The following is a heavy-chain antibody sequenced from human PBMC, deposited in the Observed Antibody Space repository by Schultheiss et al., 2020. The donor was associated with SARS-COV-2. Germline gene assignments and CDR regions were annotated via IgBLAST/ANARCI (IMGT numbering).Heavy chain of an antibody. V-gene: IGHV3-30-3*01. J-gene: IGHJ4*02. CDR2: ISYDGSNK. CDR1: GFTFSNYK. Sequence: GGSLRLSCAASGFTFSNYKMNWVRQAPGKGLEWVAVISYDGSNKYYADSVKGRFTISRDNSKNTLYLQMNSLRAEDTAVYYCARNARGYSYGYGDYWGQGTLVTVSS. D-gene: IGHD5-18*01. CDR3: ARNARGYSYGYGDY.